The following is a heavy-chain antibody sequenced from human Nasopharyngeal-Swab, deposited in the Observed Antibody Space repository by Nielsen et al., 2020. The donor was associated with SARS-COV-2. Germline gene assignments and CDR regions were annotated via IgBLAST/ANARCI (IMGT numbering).Heavy chain of an antibody. Sequence: SGPTLVQPTQTLTLTCTFSGFSLSTSGMCVSWIRQPPGKALEWLALIDWDDDKYYSTSLKTRLTISKDTSKNQVVLTMTNMDPVDTATYYCAHSSRYSSGWYEFAYWGQGTLVTVSS. CDR1: GFSLSTSGMC. CDR3: AHSSRYSSGWYEFAY. J-gene: IGHJ4*02. V-gene: IGHV2-70*12. CDR2: IDWDDDK. D-gene: IGHD6-19*01.